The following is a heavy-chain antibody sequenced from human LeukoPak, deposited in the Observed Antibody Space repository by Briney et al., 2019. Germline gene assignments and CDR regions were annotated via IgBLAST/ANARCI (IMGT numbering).Heavy chain of an antibody. CDR1: GGSFTDYH. J-gene: IGHJ4*02. Sequence: SETLSLTCAVYGGSFTDYHWNWIRQPPGKGLEWIGEIYHSGNTNYNPSLKSRVAISLDKSSNQFSLRLTSVTAADTAMYFCAREEMPGKFDFWGQGILVTVSS. D-gene: IGHD1-26*01. V-gene: IGHV4-34*01. CDR3: AREEMPGKFDF. CDR2: IYHSGNT.